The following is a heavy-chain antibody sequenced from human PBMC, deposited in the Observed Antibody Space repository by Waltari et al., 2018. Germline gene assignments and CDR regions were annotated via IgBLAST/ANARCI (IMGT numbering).Heavy chain of an antibody. CDR2: IYYSGST. V-gene: IGHV4-59*11. D-gene: IGHD3-10*01. CDR1: VGSISSHY. Sequence: QVQLQESGPGLVKLSETLSLTCTVSVGSISSHYWSWIRQPPGKGLEWIGYIYYSGSTNYNPSLKSRVTISVDTSKNQFSLKLSSVTAADTAVYYCARSEWFRESPDALDIWGQGTMVTVSS. J-gene: IGHJ3*02. CDR3: ARSEWFRESPDALDI.